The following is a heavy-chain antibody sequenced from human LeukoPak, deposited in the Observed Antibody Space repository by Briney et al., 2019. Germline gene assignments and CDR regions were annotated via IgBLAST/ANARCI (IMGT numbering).Heavy chain of an antibody. CDR3: ARVSYYDSSGYVDY. D-gene: IGHD3-22*01. CDR2: IYYSGST. CDR1: GASISSYY. V-gene: IGHV4-59*01. J-gene: IGHJ4*02. Sequence: PSETLSLTCTVSGASISSYYWSWIRQPPGKGLEWIGYIYYSGSTNYNPSLKSRVTISVDTSKNQFSLKLSSVTAADTAVYCCARVSYYDSSGYVDYWGQGTLVTVSS.